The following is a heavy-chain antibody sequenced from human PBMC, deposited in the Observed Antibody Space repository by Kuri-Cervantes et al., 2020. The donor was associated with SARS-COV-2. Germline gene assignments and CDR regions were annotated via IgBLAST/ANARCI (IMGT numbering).Heavy chain of an antibody. J-gene: IGHJ6*02. Sequence: SETLSLTCAVSGGSLTSNHWWNWVRQPPGKGLEWIGEVYPSGTTNCSPPLKSRVTMSVDTSKNQFSLKLSSVTAADTAVYYCARGRQPRSAYYYYYGMDVWGQGTTVTVSS. D-gene: IGHD1-26*01. CDR2: VYPSGTT. CDR1: GGSLTSNHW. CDR3: ARGRQPRSAYYYYYGMDV. V-gene: IGHV4-4*02.